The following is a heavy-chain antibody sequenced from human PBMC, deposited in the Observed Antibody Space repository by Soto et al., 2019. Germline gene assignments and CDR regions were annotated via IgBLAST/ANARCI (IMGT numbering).Heavy chain of an antibody. CDR2: IYWDDDK. J-gene: IGHJ4*02. V-gene: IGHV2-5*02. CDR1: GFSLSTSGVG. CDR3: ARDYYDYIWGSYSRSVLPFDH. D-gene: IGHD3-16*01. Sequence: SGPTLVNPTQTLTLTCTFSGFSLSTSGVGVGWIRQPPGKALEWLALIYWDDDKRYSPSLKSRLTITKDTSKNQVVLTMTNMDPVDTATYYCARDYYDYIWGSYSRSVLPFDHWGQGTLVTVSS.